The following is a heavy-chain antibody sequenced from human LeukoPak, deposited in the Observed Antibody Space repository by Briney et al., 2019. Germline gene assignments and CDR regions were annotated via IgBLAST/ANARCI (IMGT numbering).Heavy chain of an antibody. J-gene: IGHJ4*02. Sequence: SVKVSCKASGFTFTNSAMQWVRHPRGQRLEWIGWIVVGSGNTNYAQKLQERVTITRDMSTSTAYMELSSLRSEDTAVYYCAADSDFVWGTYRFDYWGQGTLVTVSS. CDR1: GFTFTNSA. V-gene: IGHV1-58*02. D-gene: IGHD3-16*02. CDR3: AADSDFVWGTYRFDY. CDR2: IVVGSGNT.